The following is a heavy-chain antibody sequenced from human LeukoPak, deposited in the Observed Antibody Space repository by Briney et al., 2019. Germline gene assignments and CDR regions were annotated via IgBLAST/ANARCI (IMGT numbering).Heavy chain of an antibody. CDR1: GFTFSSYW. CDR3: ARDRPSYGYEFEGGFDY. Sequence: GGSLRLSCAASGFTFSSYWMHWVRQAPGKGLVWVSRINSDGSSTRYADSVKGRFTISRDNAKDTLYLQLNSLRAEDTAVYYCARDRPSYGYEFEGGFDYWGQGTLVTVSS. V-gene: IGHV3-74*01. CDR2: INSDGSST. J-gene: IGHJ4*02. D-gene: IGHD5-18*01.